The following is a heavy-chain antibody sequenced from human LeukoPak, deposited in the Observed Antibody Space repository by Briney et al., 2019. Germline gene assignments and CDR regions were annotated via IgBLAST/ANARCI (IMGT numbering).Heavy chain of an antibody. J-gene: IGHJ6*02. CDR2: FDPEDGET. D-gene: IGHD6-19*01. CDR3: AKSLAVAGYYYGMDV. CDR1: GYTLTELS. V-gene: IGHV1-24*01. Sequence: GASVKVSCKVSGYTLTELSMHWVRQAPGKGLEWTGGFDPEDGETIYAQKFQGRVTMTEDTSTDTAYMELSSLRSEDTAVYYCAKSLAVAGYYYGMDVWGQGTTVTVSS.